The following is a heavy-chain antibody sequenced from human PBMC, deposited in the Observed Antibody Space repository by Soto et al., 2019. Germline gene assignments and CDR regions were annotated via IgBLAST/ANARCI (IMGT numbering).Heavy chain of an antibody. Sequence: VQLLESGGGLVQPGGSLRLSCAASGFTFSSYAMSWVRQAPGKGLEWVSAISGSGGSTYYADSVKGRFTISRDNSKNTLYLQMNSLRAEDTAVYYCAKDTAYYYGSGSYYNAYYYGMDVWGQGTTVTVSS. CDR2: ISGSGGST. CDR1: GFTFSSYA. J-gene: IGHJ6*02. CDR3: AKDTAYYYGSGSYYNAYYYGMDV. D-gene: IGHD3-10*01. V-gene: IGHV3-23*01.